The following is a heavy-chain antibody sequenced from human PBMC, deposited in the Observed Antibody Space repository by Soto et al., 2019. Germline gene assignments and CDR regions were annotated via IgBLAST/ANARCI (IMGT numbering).Heavy chain of an antibody. V-gene: IGHV4-31*02. CDR3: ARHHSMSIRGSWFDP. Sequence: SETLSLTCTVSGGSISSGGYYWSWIRQHLGKGLEWIGYIYYSGSTYYNPSLKSRVTISVDTSKNQFSLKLSSVTAADTAVYYCARHHSMSIRGSWFDPGAREPWSPSPQ. J-gene: IGHJ5*02. CDR1: GGSISSGGYY. CDR2: IYYSGST. D-gene: IGHD2-21*01.